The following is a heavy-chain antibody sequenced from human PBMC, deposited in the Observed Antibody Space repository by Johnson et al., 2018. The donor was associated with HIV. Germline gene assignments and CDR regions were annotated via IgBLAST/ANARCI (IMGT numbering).Heavy chain of an antibody. Sequence: MLLVESGGGVVQSGGSLRLSCTASGFTVSSNYMSWVRQAPGKGLEWVSVIYSGGSTYYADSVQGRFTISRDNSKNTLYLQMNSLRAEDTAVYYCARVARVVVYAEDAFDIWGQGTMVTVSS. CDR1: GFTVSSNY. CDR2: IYSGGST. CDR3: ARVARVVVYAEDAFDI. V-gene: IGHV3-53*01. D-gene: IGHD2-8*02. J-gene: IGHJ3*02.